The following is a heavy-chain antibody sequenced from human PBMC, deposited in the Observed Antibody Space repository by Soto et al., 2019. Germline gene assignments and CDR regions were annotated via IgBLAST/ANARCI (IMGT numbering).Heavy chain of an antibody. CDR1: GFPFNTYD. J-gene: IGHJ5*01. V-gene: IGHV3-23*01. Sequence: EVQLLESGGGLVQPGGSLRLSCAASGFPFNTYDMKWVRQAPGKGLEWVAAIGGSGVDTYYADSVIGRFTVSRDNSKNTLFLQMNSVRAEDTAVYFCAKGGRNAYNCDSWGQGTQVTVSS. CDR2: IGGSGVDT. D-gene: IGHD1-1*01. CDR3: AKGGRNAYNCDS.